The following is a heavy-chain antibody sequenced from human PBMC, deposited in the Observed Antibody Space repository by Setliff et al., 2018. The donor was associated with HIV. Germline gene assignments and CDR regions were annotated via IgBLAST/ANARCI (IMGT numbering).Heavy chain of an antibody. CDR2: IYRSGNS. V-gene: IGHV4-4*02. J-gene: IGHJ4*02. CDR3: ARRTNGYAALDY. D-gene: IGHD5-12*01. Sequence: PSETLSLTCAVSGGYISSSNWWSWVRQPPGKGLEWIGEIYRSGNSNYNPSLKSRVTMSVDTSKTQFSLRLSSVTAADTAVYFCARRTNGYAALDYWGQGTLVTVSS. CDR1: GGYISSSNW.